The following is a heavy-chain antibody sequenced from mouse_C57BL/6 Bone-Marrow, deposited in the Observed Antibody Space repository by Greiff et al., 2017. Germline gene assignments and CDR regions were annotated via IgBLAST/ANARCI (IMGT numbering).Heavy chain of an antibody. CDR1: GFTFSSYG. Sequence: DVMLVESGGDLVKPGGSLKLSCAASGFTFSSYGMSWVRQTPDKRLEWVATISSGGSYTYYPDSVKGRFTISRDNAKNTLYLQMSSLKSEDTAMYYCASPYYYGTDFDYWGQGTTLTVSS. CDR2: ISSGGSYT. J-gene: IGHJ2*01. D-gene: IGHD1-1*01. CDR3: ASPYYYGTDFDY. V-gene: IGHV5-6*02.